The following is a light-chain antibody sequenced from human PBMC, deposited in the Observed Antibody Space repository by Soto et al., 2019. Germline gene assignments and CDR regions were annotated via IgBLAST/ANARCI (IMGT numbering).Light chain of an antibody. CDR3: SSYTSSSTLEV. J-gene: IGLJ1*01. V-gene: IGLV2-14*03. CDR2: DVS. Sequence: QSALTQPASVSGSPGQSLTISCTGTRSDVGGYNYVSWYQHHPGKAPKLMIYDVSNRPSGVSNRFSGSKSGNTASLTISGLQAEDEADYYCSSYTSSSTLEVFGTGTKLTVL. CDR1: RSDVGGYNY.